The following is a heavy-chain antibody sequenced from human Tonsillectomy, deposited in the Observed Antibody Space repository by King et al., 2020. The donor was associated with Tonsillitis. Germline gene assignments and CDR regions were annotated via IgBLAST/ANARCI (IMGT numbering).Heavy chain of an antibody. CDR3: VRSYYYDSSGYNDYWYFDL. CDR1: AFTFSTYA. D-gene: IGHD3-22*01. V-gene: IGHV3-30*04. Sequence: HVQLVESGGGVVQPGRSLRLSCAASAFTFSTYAMHWVRQAPGKGLEWVTVISYDGSHKYYADYVKGRFTISRDNSKNTLYLQMNSLRAEDTAVYYCVRSYYYDSSGYNDYWYFDLWGRGTLVTVSS. J-gene: IGHJ2*01. CDR2: ISYDGSHK.